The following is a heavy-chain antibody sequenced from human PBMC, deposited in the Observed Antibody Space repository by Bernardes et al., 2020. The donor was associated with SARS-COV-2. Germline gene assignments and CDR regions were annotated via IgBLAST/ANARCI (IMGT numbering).Heavy chain of an antibody. CDR1: GFTFSNFP. J-gene: IGHJ4*02. Sequence: GGSLRLSCAASGFTFSNFPLTWVRQAPGKGLEWVSSITASGMNAYFADSVKGRFTLSRDNSKSTLYLQMDSLRAEDTALYYCAKDLPPRMGPWGQGTLVSVSS. D-gene: IGHD1-26*01. CDR3: AKDLPPRMGP. V-gene: IGHV3-23*01. CDR2: ITASGMNA.